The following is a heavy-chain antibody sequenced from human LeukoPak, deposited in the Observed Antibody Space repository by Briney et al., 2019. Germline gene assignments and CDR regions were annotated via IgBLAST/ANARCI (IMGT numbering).Heavy chain of an antibody. Sequence: KPSETLSLTCAVYGGSFSGYYWSWIRQPPGKGLEWIGEINHSGSTNYNPSLKSRVTISVDTSKNQFSLKLSSVTAADTAVYYCARGLRRSRGYCSGGSCYAGDYWGQGTLVTVSS. CDR2: INHSGST. D-gene: IGHD2-15*01. J-gene: IGHJ4*02. CDR3: ARGLRRSRGYCSGGSCYAGDY. CDR1: GGSFSGYY. V-gene: IGHV4-34*01.